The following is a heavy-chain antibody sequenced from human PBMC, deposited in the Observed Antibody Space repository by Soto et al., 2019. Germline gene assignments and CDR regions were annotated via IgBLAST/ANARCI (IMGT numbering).Heavy chain of an antibody. V-gene: IGHV4-34*01. Sequence: QVQLQQWGAGLLKPSETLSLTCAGYGGSFSGYYWSWIRQPPGKGLEWFWEINHSGSTNYNPPLKRRGTKSVDTSKNQFPLKLSSVTAADTAVYYCARAQNYYGSGSYLYWGQGTLVTVSS. J-gene: IGHJ4*02. CDR3: ARAQNYYGSGSYLY. CDR1: GGSFSGYY. CDR2: INHSGST. D-gene: IGHD3-10*01.